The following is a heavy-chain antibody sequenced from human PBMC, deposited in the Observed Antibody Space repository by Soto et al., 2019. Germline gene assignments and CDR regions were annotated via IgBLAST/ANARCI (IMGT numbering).Heavy chain of an antibody. CDR2: SYRGGST. Sequence: EVQLVESGGGLVQPGGSLRLSCAASGFTVSDNYLSWVRQAPGKGLEWVSVSYRGGSTYYANSVKGRFTISRDNSQNTLFLQMNSLRAEDTAVYYCARDRIAVAGTHFQYWGQGTLVTVSS. J-gene: IGHJ1*01. CDR1: GFTVSDNY. D-gene: IGHD6-13*01. CDR3: ARDRIAVAGTHFQY. V-gene: IGHV3-66*01.